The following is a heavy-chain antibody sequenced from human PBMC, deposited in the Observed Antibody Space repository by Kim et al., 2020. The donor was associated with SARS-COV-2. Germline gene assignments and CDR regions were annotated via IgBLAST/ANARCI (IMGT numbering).Heavy chain of an antibody. CDR3: ARIQLWLDAFDI. V-gene: IGHV4-59*01. D-gene: IGHD5-18*01. J-gene: IGHJ3*02. Sequence: TSNPSLKSRVTISVDTSKNHFSLNLSSVTAADTAVYYCARIQLWLDAFDIWGQGTMVTVSS.